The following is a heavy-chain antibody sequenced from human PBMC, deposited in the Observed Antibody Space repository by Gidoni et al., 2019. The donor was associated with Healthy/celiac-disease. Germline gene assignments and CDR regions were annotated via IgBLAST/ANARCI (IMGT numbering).Heavy chain of an antibody. CDR1: GGSISSGNW. CDR3: ARSPTGYSSSWYGGGAFDI. V-gene: IGHV4-4*02. D-gene: IGHD6-13*01. CDR2: IYHSGST. J-gene: IGHJ3*02. Sequence: QVQLQESGSGLVKPSGTLSLTCAVSGGSISSGNWWSRVRQPPGPGLEWIGEIYHSGSTNYHPALKSRVTITVDKSKNQFSLKLSSVTAADTAVYYCARSPTGYSSSWYGGGAFDIWGQGTMVTVSS.